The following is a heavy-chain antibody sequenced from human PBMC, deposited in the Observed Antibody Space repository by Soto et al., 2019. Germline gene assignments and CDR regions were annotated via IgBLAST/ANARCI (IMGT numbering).Heavy chain of an antibody. V-gene: IGHV3-30*18. Sequence: GGSLRLSCAASGFTFSSYGMHWVRQAPGKGLEWVAVISYDGSNKYYADSVKGRFTISRDNSKNTLYLQMNSLRAEDTAVYYCAKPRTYYYDSSGEPFDYWGQGTLVTVSS. CDR2: ISYDGSNK. D-gene: IGHD3-22*01. CDR3: AKPRTYYYDSSGEPFDY. CDR1: GFTFSSYG. J-gene: IGHJ4*02.